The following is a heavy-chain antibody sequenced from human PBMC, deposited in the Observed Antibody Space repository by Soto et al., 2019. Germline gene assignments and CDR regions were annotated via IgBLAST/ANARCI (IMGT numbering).Heavy chain of an antibody. CDR3: AHRHCAPGYFDY. CDR2: IYWDDDK. Sequence: QITLKESGPTLVKPTQTLTLTCTFSGFSLSTSGVGVGWIRQPPGKALEWLALIYWDDDKRFSPSLKSRLTITKHTSKNQVVLTMTNMDPVDTATYYCAHRHCAPGYFDYWGQGTLVTVSS. CDR1: GFSLSTSGVG. J-gene: IGHJ4*02. V-gene: IGHV2-5*02.